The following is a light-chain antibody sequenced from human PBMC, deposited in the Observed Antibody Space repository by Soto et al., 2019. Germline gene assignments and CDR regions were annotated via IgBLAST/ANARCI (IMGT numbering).Light chain of an antibody. CDR1: SSDVGGYNY. V-gene: IGLV2-14*03. Sequence: QSALTQPASVSGSPGQSITISCTGTSSDVGGYNYVSWYQQHPGKAPKLMIYDVSNRPSGVSNRFSGSKSDNTASLTISGLQAEDEADYYCSSYTRSSTLVLFGGGPQLTVL. CDR2: DVS. CDR3: SSYTRSSTLVL. J-gene: IGLJ7*01.